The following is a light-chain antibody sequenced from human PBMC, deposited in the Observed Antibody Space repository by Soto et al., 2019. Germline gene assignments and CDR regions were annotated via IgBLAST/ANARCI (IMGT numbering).Light chain of an antibody. CDR2: AAS. V-gene: IGKV1-8*01. CDR3: QQYYSGRT. J-gene: IGKJ1*01. CDR1: QGISSY. Sequence: SASTGDRVTITCRASQGISSYLAWYQQKPGKAPKLLIYAASTLQSGVPSRFSGSGSGTDFTLTISCLQSEDFATYYCQQYYSGRTFGQGTKV.